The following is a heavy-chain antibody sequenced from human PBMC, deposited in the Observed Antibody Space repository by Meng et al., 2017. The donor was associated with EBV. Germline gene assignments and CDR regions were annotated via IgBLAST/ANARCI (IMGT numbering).Heavy chain of an antibody. V-gene: IGHV3-30*18. Sequence: VESVVSGGGGGRPGRSLRLSCAASGFTFSSYGMHWFRQAPGKGLEWVAVISYDGSNKYYADSVKGRFTISRDNSKNTLYLQMNSLRAEDTAVYYCAKGDVYYYDSSGYPNYWGQGTLVTVSS. J-gene: IGHJ4*02. D-gene: IGHD3-22*01. CDR3: AKGDVYYYDSSGYPNY. CDR2: ISYDGSNK. CDR1: GFTFSSYG.